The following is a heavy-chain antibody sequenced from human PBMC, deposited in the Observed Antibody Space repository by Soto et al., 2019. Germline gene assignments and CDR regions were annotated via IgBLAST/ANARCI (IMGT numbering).Heavy chain of an antibody. CDR3: ARDRPFLSCYYRRSPDAFDF. Sequence: ASVKVSCKASGYTFTSYGISWVRQAPGQGLEWMGWISAYNGNTNYAQKLQGRVTMTTDTSTSTAYMELRSLRSDDTAVYYCARDRPFLSCYYRRSPDAFDFWGQGTMVTVSS. CDR2: ISAYNGNT. V-gene: IGHV1-18*01. CDR1: GYTFTSYG. J-gene: IGHJ3*01. D-gene: IGHD3-9*01.